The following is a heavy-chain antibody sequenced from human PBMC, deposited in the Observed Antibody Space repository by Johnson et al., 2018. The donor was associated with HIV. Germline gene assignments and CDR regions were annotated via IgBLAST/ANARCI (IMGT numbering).Heavy chain of an antibody. D-gene: IGHD6-6*01. J-gene: IGHJ3*02. V-gene: IGHV3-30-3*01. CDR2: ISYDGNNK. CDR1: GFTFSSYA. Sequence: VQLVESGGGVVQPGRSLRLSCAASGFTFSSYAMHWVRQAPGKGLEWVAVISYDGNNKNYADSVKGQFTISRENSKNTLYLQMSSLRAEDTAVYYCARPLQPYTSSSQGTFDIWGQGTMVTVSS. CDR3: ARPLQPYTSSSQGTFDI.